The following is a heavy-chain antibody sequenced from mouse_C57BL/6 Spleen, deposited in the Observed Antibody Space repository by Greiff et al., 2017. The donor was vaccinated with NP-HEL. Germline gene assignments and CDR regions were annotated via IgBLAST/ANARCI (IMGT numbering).Heavy chain of an antibody. D-gene: IGHD2-4*01. J-gene: IGHJ3*01. Sequence: QVQLQQSGAELVKPGASVKISCKASGYAFSSYWMNWVKQRPGKGLEWIGQIYPGDGDTNYNGKFKGKATLTADKYSSTAYMQLSSLTSEDSAVYFGAREDYGAWFAYWGQGTLVTVSA. CDR2: IYPGDGDT. CDR1: GYAFSSYW. V-gene: IGHV1-80*01. CDR3: AREDYGAWFAY.